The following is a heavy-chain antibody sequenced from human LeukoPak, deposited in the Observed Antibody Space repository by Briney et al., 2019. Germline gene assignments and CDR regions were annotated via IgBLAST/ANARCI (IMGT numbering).Heavy chain of an antibody. Sequence: GGSLRLSCAASGFTFSSYSMNWVRQAPGKGLEWVSSISSSSSYIYYADSVKGRFTISRDNAKNSLYLQMNSLRAEDTAVYYCARGGFTSSWYISRDYWGQGTLVTVSS. CDR1: GFTFSSYS. CDR2: ISSSSSYI. CDR3: ARGGFTSSWYISRDY. V-gene: IGHV3-21*01. J-gene: IGHJ4*02. D-gene: IGHD6-13*01.